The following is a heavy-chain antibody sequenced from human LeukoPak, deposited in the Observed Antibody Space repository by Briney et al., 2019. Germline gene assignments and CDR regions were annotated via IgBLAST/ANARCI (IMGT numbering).Heavy chain of an antibody. CDR2: ISAYNGNT. CDR1: GYTFTSYG. V-gene: IGHV1-18*01. CDR3: ARIRMVRGVGSFNWFDP. D-gene: IGHD3-10*01. J-gene: IGHJ5*02. Sequence: ASVKVSCKASGYTFTSYGISWLRQAPGKGLEGMGWISAYNGNTNYAQKLQGRVTMTTDTSTSTAYTELRSLRSDDTAVYYCARIRMVRGVGSFNWFDPWGQGTLVTVSS.